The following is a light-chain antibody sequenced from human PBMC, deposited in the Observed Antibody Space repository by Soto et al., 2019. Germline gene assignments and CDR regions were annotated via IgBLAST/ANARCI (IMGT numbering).Light chain of an antibody. CDR2: EVS. CDR3: SSYTPSTTWV. Sequence: QSALTQPASVSGSPGQSITISCTGTSSDVGGYNYVSWYQQHPDKAPKLMIYEVSNRPSGVSNRFSGSKSGNTASLTISGLQAEDEADYYCSSYTPSTTWVFGGGTKLTVL. CDR1: SSDVGGYNY. V-gene: IGLV2-14*01. J-gene: IGLJ3*02.